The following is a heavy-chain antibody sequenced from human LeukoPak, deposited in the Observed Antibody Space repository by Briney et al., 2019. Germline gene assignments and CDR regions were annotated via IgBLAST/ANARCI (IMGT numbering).Heavy chain of an antibody. CDR1: RFSFISYG. V-gene: IGHV3-30*18. Sequence: GGSLRLSCAASRFSFISYGMHWVRQAPGKGLEWVGVISDDGRSKDYADSVKGRFTISRDNSKDTLYLQMNSLRDEDTAVYYCAKRPSDYGDYVSYFDYWGQGTLVTVSS. D-gene: IGHD4-17*01. J-gene: IGHJ4*02. CDR3: AKRPSDYGDYVSYFDY. CDR2: ISDDGRSK.